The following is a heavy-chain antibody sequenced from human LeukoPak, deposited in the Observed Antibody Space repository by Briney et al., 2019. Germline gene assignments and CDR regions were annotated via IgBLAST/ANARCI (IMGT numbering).Heavy chain of an antibody. CDR1: GGSISSTNW. Sequence: SETLCLTCAVSGGSISSTNWWTWVRQPPGKGLEWIGEIYHGGGTNYNPSLRSRVTTSLDKSKNQFSVKLNSVTAADTAGYYCGVGGGVAAAGAFDVWGQGTMVTVSS. CDR2: IYHGGGT. J-gene: IGHJ3*01. CDR3: GVGGGVAAAGAFDV. V-gene: IGHV4-4*02. D-gene: IGHD6-13*01.